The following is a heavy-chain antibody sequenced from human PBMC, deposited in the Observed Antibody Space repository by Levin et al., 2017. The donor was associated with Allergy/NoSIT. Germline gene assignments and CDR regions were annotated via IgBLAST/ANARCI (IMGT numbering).Heavy chain of an antibody. D-gene: IGHD3/OR15-3a*01. CDR1: GFRFSDYY. CDR3: AREGFWTD. J-gene: IGHJ4*02. CDR2: ISVSGRET. V-gene: IGHV3-11*06. Sequence: SLKISCAASGFRFSDYYMSWIRQVPGKGLEWVSYISVSGRETNYADSVKGRFTISRDNAKNSLSLQMNSLRVDDSAVYYCAREGFWTDWGQGTLVTVSS.